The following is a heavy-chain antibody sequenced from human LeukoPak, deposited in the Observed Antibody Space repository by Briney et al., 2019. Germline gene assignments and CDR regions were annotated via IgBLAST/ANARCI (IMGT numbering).Heavy chain of an antibody. Sequence: SETLSLTCTVSGGSISSSSYYWGWIRQPPGKGLEWIGSIYYSGSTYYNPSLKSRVTISVDTSKNQFSLKLSSVTAADTAVYYCARDDYYDSSGYYGYWGQGTLVTVSS. CDR2: IYYSGST. V-gene: IGHV4-39*07. CDR3: ARDDYYDSSGYYGY. J-gene: IGHJ4*02. CDR1: GGSISSSSYY. D-gene: IGHD3-22*01.